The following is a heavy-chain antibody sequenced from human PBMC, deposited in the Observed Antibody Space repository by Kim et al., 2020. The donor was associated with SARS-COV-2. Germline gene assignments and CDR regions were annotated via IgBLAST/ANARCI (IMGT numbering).Heavy chain of an antibody. D-gene: IGHD6-6*01. CDR3: VGQGASSS. Sequence: GGSLRLSCAASAFSAYNFDNEAISWVRQAPGKGLEWVSDIRAGHGDIYYAGFVKGRFTISRDNSRNTIYLQMNSLRVEDTAIYYCVGQGASSSWGRGTLV. V-gene: IGHV3-23*01. CDR1: AFSAYNFDNEA. CDR2: IRAGHGDI. J-gene: IGHJ5*02.